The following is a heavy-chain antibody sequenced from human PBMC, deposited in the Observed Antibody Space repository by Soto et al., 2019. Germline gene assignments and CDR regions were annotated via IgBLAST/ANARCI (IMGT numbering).Heavy chain of an antibody. D-gene: IGHD3-3*01. CDR2: IYYSGST. J-gene: IGHJ3*02. CDR3: ARESICAPDAVDI. CDR1: GGSISGYY. V-gene: IGHV4-59*01. Sequence: SETLSLTCPVSGGSISGYYWSWIRQPPGKGLELIGYIYYSGSTNYNPSLKSRVTISVDTSKNQFSLKLCSVTAADTAVYYCARESICAPDAVDIWGQRTMVTVS.